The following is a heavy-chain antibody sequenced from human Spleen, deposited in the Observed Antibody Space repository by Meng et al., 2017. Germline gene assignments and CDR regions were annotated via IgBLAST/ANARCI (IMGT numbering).Heavy chain of an antibody. CDR2: ISYDGSNK. D-gene: IGHD5-24*01. Sequence: VQLVESGGGVVQPGRSLRLSCAASGFSFSNYGIHWVRQAPGKGLEWVAVISYDGSNKYYSDSVKGRFTISRDNSKNTVYLQMNSLRAEDTAVYYCAKGYNYGDNWGQGTLVTVSS. CDR3: AKGYNYGDN. J-gene: IGHJ4*02. V-gene: IGHV3-30*18. CDR1: GFSFSNYG.